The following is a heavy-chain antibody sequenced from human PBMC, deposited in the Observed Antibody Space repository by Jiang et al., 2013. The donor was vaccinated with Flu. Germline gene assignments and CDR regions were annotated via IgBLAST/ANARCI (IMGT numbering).Heavy chain of an antibody. V-gene: IGHV4-59*08. D-gene: IGHD3-10*01. CDR3: ARRVKVLGTYYNTNLYWYFDL. CDR1: GDSTNTYY. Sequence: GLVKPSETLSLTCTVSGDSTNTYYWNWIRQPPGKGLEWIGSVYYTGSTNYNPSLRSRVTISLDTSKNQFSLKLSSVTAADTAVYYCARRVKVLGTYYNTNLYWYFDLWGRGTLVTVSS. J-gene: IGHJ2*01. CDR2: VYYTGST.